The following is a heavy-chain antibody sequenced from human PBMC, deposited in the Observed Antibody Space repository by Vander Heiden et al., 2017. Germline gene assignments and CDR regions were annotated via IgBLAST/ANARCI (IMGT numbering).Heavy chain of an antibody. CDR2: IKQDESEK. V-gene: IGHV3-7*01. CDR3: ARAGYSSGSRIDY. J-gene: IGHJ4*02. Sequence: EVQLVESGGGLVQPGGSLRLSCAAAGFTFSSYWMSWVRQAPGKGLEWVANIKQDESEKYFVDSVRGRFTISRDNAKNSLYLQMNSLRAEDTAVYYCARAGYSSGSRIDYWGQGTLVTVSS. CDR1: GFTFSSYW. D-gene: IGHD6-19*01.